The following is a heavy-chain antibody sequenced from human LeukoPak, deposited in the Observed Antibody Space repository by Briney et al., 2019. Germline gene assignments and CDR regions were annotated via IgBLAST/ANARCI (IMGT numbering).Heavy chain of an antibody. J-gene: IGHJ4*02. V-gene: IGHV3-23*01. D-gene: IGHD6-6*01. CDR2: ISGSGGST. Sequence: GGSLRLSCAASGFTFSSYAMSWVRQAPGKGLEWVSAISGSGGSTYYADSVKGRFTISRDNSKNTLYLQMSSLRAEDTAVYYCAKDGDIATRPYYFDYWGQGTLVTVSS. CDR3: AKDGDIATRPYYFDY. CDR1: GFTFSSYA.